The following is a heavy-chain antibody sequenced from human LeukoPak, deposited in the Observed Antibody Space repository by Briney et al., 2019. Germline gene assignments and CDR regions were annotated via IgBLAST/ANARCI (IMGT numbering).Heavy chain of an antibody. CDR3: ARDRGITMVRGVFDI. CDR1: GYTFTGYY. V-gene: IGHV1-2*02. Sequence: ASVKVSCKASGYTFTGYYMHWVRQAPGQGLEWMGWINPNSGGTNYAQKFQGRVTMTRDTSISTAYMELSRLRSDDTAVYYCARDRGITMVRGVFDIWGQPTMVTVSS. J-gene: IGHJ3*02. CDR2: INPNSGGT. D-gene: IGHD3-10*01.